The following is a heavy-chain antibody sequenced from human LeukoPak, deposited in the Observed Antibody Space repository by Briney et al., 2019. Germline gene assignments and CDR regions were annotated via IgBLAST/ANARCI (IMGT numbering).Heavy chain of an antibody. CDR2: ISTSGNTI. V-gene: IGHV3-48*03. D-gene: IGHD4-17*01. CDR3: ARDLAGTTGSFDY. J-gene: IGHJ4*02. CDR1: GFTFSSYE. Sequence: PGGSLRLSCAASGFTFSSYEFNWVRQAPRKGLEWISYISTSGNTIFYADSVKGRFAISRDSAKNSLYLQMNSLRAEDTAVYYCARDLAGTTGSFDYWAQGTLVTVSS.